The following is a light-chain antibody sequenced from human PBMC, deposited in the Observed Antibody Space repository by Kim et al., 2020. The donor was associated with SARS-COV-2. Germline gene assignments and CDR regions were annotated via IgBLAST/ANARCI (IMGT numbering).Light chain of an antibody. CDR3: QQADSFPLT. CDR1: QGISSW. CDR2: AAS. J-gene: IGKJ4*01. V-gene: IGKV1-12*01. Sequence: SASVGDRVTLTCRASQGISSWLDWYQQKPGKAPKLLIDAASSLQSGVPSRFSGSGSGTDFTLTISSLQPEDFATYYCQQADSFPLTFGGGTKLEI.